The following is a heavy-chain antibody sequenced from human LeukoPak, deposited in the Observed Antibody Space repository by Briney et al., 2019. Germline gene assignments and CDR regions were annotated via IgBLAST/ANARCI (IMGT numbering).Heavy chain of an antibody. J-gene: IGHJ3*02. D-gene: IGHD6-13*01. V-gene: IGHV3-23*01. CDR1: GFTFSNYA. Sequence: AGGSLRLSCAASGFTFSNYAMSWVRQAPGKGLEWVSAISGSGGSTYYADSVKGRFTISRDNSKNTLYLQMNSLRAEDTAVYYCAKDQKSAAAVPDAFDIWGQGTMVTVSS. CDR2: ISGSGGST. CDR3: AKDQKSAAAVPDAFDI.